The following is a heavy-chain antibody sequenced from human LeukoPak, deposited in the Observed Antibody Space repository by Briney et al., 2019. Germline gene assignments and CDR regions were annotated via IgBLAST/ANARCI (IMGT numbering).Heavy chain of an antibody. V-gene: IGHV3-33*01. CDR2: IWYDGSNK. CDR3: ARDVSAMGYSISSDFDY. Sequence: GRTLRLSCAASGFTFSSYGMHWVRQAPGKGLEWVAVIWYDGSNKYYADSVKGRFTISRDNSKNTLYLQMNSLRAEDTAVYYCARDVSAMGYSISSDFDYWGQGTLVTVSS. J-gene: IGHJ4*02. D-gene: IGHD6-6*01. CDR1: GFTFSSYG.